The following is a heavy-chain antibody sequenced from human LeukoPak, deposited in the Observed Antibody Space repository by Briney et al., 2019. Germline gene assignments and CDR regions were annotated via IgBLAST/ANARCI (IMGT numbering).Heavy chain of an antibody. CDR3: ARAEGGGSQNYYYYYRDV. CDR1: GFTFSSYS. Sequence: GGSLRLSCAGSGFTFSSYSMNWVRQAPGKGLEWVSSISTTSTYIYDADSVKSRFTISRDNAKNSLYLHMNSLRAEDTAVYYCARAEGGGSQNYYYYYRDVWGKGPTVTVSS. CDR2: ISTTSTYI. J-gene: IGHJ6*03. D-gene: IGHD1-26*01. V-gene: IGHV3-21*06.